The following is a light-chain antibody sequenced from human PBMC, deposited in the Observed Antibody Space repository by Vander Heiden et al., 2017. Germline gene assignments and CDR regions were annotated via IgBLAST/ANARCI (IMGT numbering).Light chain of an antibody. CDR2: DAS. CDR1: QSVSSY. CDR3: QQRSNWPLT. Sequence: DIMFTQSPAPLSLSPGERATLSCRASQSVSSYLAWYQQKPGQAPRLLIFDASNRATGIPARFSGSGSGTDFTLTISSLEPEDFALYHCQQRSNWPLTFGGGTKVEIK. J-gene: IGKJ4*01. V-gene: IGKV3-11*01.